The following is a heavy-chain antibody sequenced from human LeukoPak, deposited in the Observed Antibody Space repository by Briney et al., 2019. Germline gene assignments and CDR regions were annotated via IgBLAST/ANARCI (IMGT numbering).Heavy chain of an antibody. CDR3: ATSPVTGVIYFDY. Sequence: GGSLRLSCAASGFTVSSNYMSWVRQAPGKGLEWVSVIYSGGTTYYADSVKDRFTISRDNSKNTLYLQMNSLRAEDTAVYYCATSPVTGVIYFDYWGQGTLVTVSS. CDR1: GFTVSSNY. CDR2: IYSGGTT. V-gene: IGHV3-66*01. J-gene: IGHJ4*02. D-gene: IGHD6-19*01.